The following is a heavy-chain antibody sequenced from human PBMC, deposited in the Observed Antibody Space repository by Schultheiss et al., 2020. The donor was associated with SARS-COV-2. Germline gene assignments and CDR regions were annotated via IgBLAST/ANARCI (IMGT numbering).Heavy chain of an antibody. CDR3: ARDPGIAAAALYGMDV. V-gene: IGHV3-30*01. Sequence: GGSLRLSCAASGFTFCSYAMHWVRQAPGKGLEWVAVISYDGSNKYYADSVKGRFTISRDNSKNTLYLQMNSLRAEDTAVYYCARDPGIAAAALYGMDVWGQGTTVTVSS. CDR2: ISYDGSNK. J-gene: IGHJ6*02. CDR1: GFTFCSYA. D-gene: IGHD6-13*01.